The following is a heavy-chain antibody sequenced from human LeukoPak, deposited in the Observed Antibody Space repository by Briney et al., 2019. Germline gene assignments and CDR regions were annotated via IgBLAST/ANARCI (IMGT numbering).Heavy chain of an antibody. V-gene: IGHV3-30*04. CDR1: GFRFSNYV. J-gene: IGHJ6*02. D-gene: IGHD3-16*01. CDR3: ARVVMGQIDYNYYYGLDV. CDR2: ISYDGSRK. Sequence: PGGSLRLSCGASGFRFSNYVIHWVRQAPGKGLEWVAVISYDGSRKHYADSVEGRFIISRDNSQNTVHLQINSLRGEDTAVYYCARVVMGQIDYNYYYGLDVWGQGTTVTVSS.